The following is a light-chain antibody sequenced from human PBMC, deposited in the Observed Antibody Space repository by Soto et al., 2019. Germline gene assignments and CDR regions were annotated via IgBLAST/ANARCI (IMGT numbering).Light chain of an antibody. CDR3: QHYGSSLWT. CDR1: QSVSSSY. J-gene: IGKJ1*01. Sequence: EIVLTQSPGTLYLSPEERATLSCRASQSVSSSYLAWYQQKPGQAPRLLIYGASSRGTGIPDRFSGSGSGTDFTLTISRLEREDFAVYYCQHYGSSLWTFGQGTKMQIK. V-gene: IGKV3-20*01. CDR2: GAS.